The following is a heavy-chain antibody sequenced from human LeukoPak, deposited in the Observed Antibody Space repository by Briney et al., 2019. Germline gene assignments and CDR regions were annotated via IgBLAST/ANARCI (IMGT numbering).Heavy chain of an antibody. Sequence: GGSLRLSCAASGFTFSSYGMHWVRQAPGKGLEWVAFIRYDGSNKYYADSVKGRFTISRDNSKNTLYLQMNSLRAEDTAVYYCAKGGAYYYDSSGYKPFDYWGQGTLVTVSS. CDR1: GFTFSSYG. CDR3: AKGGAYYYDSSGYKPFDY. CDR2: IRYDGSNK. V-gene: IGHV3-30*02. D-gene: IGHD3-22*01. J-gene: IGHJ4*02.